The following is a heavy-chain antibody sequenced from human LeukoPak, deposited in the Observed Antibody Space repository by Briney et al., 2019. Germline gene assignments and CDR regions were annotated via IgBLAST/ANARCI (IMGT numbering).Heavy chain of an antibody. CDR3: ARYDYGSGSYDH. CDR1: GFTFSSYA. CDR2: FRGSGGYT. D-gene: IGHD3-10*01. Sequence: GGSLRLSCAASGFTFSSYAMSWVRQAPGKGLEWVSGFRGSGGYTFYADSVKGRVTISRGNAKNSLYLQMNGLRAEDTAVYYCARYDYGSGSYDHWGQGTLVTVSS. V-gene: IGHV3-23*01. J-gene: IGHJ4*02.